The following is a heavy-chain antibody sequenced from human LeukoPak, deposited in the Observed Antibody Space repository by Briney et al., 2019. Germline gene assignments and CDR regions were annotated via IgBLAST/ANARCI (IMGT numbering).Heavy chain of an antibody. Sequence: SETLSLTCAVYGGSFSGYYWSWIRQPPGKGLEWIGEINHSGSTNYNPSLKSRVTISVDTSKNQFSLKLSSVTAADTAVYYCARALDYSSLFDYSGQGTLVTVYS. D-gene: IGHD4-11*01. J-gene: IGHJ4*02. V-gene: IGHV4-34*01. CDR2: INHSGST. CDR1: GGSFSGYY. CDR3: ARALDYSSLFDY.